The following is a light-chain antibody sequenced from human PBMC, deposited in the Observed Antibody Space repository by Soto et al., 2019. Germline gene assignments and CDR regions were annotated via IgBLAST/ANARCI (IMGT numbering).Light chain of an antibody. Sequence: EIVLTQSPGALSLSPGERATLSCRTSESVTSTYLAWYQQKPGQPPRLLIYVASNRATGIPDRFSGSGSGTDFTLTISRLEPEDFAVYYCQLFGSSPRYTFGRGTKLEIK. CDR1: ESVTSTY. CDR2: VAS. CDR3: QLFGSSPRYT. J-gene: IGKJ2*01. V-gene: IGKV3-20*01.